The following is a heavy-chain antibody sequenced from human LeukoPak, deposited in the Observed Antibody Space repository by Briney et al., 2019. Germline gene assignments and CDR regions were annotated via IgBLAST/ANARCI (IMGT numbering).Heavy chain of an antibody. D-gene: IGHD2-2*01. CDR3: ARGGRYCSSTSCYFAVFDY. CDR2: INHSGST. J-gene: IGHJ4*02. V-gene: IGHV4-34*01. Sequence: SETLSLTCAVYGGSFSGYYWSWIRQPPGKGLEWIGEINHSGSTNYNPSLKGRVTISVDTSKNQFSLKLSSVTAADTAVYYCARGGRYCSSTSCYFAVFDYWGQGTLVTVSS. CDR1: GGSFSGYY.